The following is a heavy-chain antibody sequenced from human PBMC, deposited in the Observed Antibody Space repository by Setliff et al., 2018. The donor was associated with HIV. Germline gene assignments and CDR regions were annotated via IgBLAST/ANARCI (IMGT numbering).Heavy chain of an antibody. CDR3: VRPMEIGRHPVAGQRDAFDI. V-gene: IGHV3-74*01. CDR2: VNTDGSIK. CDR1: GFTFDDYA. Sequence: GGSLRLSCAASGFTFDDYAMYWVRLLPGKGLEWVSRVNTDGSIKTYADSVKGRFTISRDNAKKMLYVQMNSLRAEDTAVYYCVRPMEIGRHPVAGQRDAFDIWGQGTMVTVSS. J-gene: IGHJ3*02. D-gene: IGHD6-19*01.